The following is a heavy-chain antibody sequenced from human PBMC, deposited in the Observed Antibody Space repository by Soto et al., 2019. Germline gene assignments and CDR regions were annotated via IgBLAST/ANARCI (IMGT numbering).Heavy chain of an antibody. D-gene: IGHD1-1*01. Sequence: QVQLVESGGGVVQPGRSLRLSCAASGFTFSRYGMHWVCQAPGKGLEWVAVISYDGINKYYADSVKGRFTISRDNSKNTLYMQMNSLRGEDTAVYYCAKSVYNWNDGFFDYWGQGTLVTVSS. J-gene: IGHJ4*02. CDR3: AKSVYNWNDGFFDY. CDR2: ISYDGINK. V-gene: IGHV3-30*18. CDR1: GFTFSRYG.